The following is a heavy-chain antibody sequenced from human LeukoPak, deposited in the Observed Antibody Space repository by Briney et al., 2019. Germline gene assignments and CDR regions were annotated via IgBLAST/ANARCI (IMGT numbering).Heavy chain of an antibody. CDR1: GGSISSGDYY. J-gene: IGHJ6*02. CDR3: ASEVLRYFDWLLPAGMDV. V-gene: IGHV4-30-4*01. D-gene: IGHD3-9*01. CDR2: IYYSGST. Sequence: PSQTLSLTCTVSGGSISSGDYYWGWIRQPPGKGLEWIGYIYYSGSTYYNPSLKSRVTISVDPSKNQFSLKLSSVTAADTAVYYCASEVLRYFDWLLPAGMDVWGQGTTVTVSS.